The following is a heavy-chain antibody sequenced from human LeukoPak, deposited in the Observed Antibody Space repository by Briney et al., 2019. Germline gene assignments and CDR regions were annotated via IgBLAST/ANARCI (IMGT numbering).Heavy chain of an antibody. CDR2: IDWDDDK. CDR1: GFSLSTSGMC. V-gene: IGHV2-70*11. J-gene: IGHJ6*02. CDR3: ARIRRSGSYYYGMDV. D-gene: IGHD1-26*01. Sequence: SGPALVKPTQTLTLTCTFSGFSLSTSGMCVTWIRQTPGKALEWLARIDWDDDKYYSTSLKTRLAISKDTSKNQVVLTMTNMDPVDLAIYYCARIRRSGSYYYGMDVWGQGTTVTVSS.